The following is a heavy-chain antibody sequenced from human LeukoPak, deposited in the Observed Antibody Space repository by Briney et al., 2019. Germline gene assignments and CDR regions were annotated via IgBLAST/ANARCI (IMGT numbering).Heavy chain of an antibody. J-gene: IGHJ4*02. CDR3: ARNRIQLWLCDY. CDR1: GHTFTSYG. CDR2: ISAYNGNT. Sequence: ASVKVSCKASGHTFTSYGISWVRQAPGQGLEWMGWISAYNGNTNYAQKLQGRVTMTTDTSTSTAYMELRSLRSDDTAVYYCARNRIQLWLCDYWGQGTLVTVSS. D-gene: IGHD5-18*01. V-gene: IGHV1-18*01.